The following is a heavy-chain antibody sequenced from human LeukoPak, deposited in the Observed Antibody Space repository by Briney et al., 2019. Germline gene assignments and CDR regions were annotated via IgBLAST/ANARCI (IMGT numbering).Heavy chain of an antibody. CDR2: IIPIFGTA. CDR1: GGTFSSYA. D-gene: IGHD2-21*02. J-gene: IGHJ4*02. V-gene: IGHV1-69*13. CDR3: ARDSAYCGGDCYYDY. Sequence: SVKVSCKASGGTFSSYAISWVRQAPGQGLEWIGGIIPIFGTANYAQKFQGRVTITADESTSTAYMELSSLRSEDTAVYYCARDSAYCGGDCYYDYWGQGTLVTVSS.